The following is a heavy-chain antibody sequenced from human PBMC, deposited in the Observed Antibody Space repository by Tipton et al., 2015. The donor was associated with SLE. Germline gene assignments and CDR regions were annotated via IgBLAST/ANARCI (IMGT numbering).Heavy chain of an antibody. CDR1: GYTFTSYD. Sequence: QSGAEVKKPGASVKVSCKASGYTFTSYDINWVRQATGQGLEWVGWMNAKSGNTGHAQKFQGRVTMTRNTSISTAYMELSSLTSDDTAVYYCVRAESPAYYYDMDVWGKGTTVTVSS. CDR3: VRAESPAYYYDMDV. V-gene: IGHV1-8*02. CDR2: MNAKSGNT. D-gene: IGHD1-14*01. J-gene: IGHJ6*03.